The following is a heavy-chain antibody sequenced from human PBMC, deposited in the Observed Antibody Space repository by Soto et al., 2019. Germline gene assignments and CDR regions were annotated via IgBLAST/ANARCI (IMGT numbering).Heavy chain of an antibody. V-gene: IGHV1-69*13. CDR3: ASVGSRIAAADH. CDR1: GGTFSSYA. CDR2: IIPIFGTA. J-gene: IGHJ4*02. Sequence: AASVKVSCKASGGTFSSYAISWVRQAPGQGLEWMGGIIPIFGTANYAQKFQGRVTITADESTSTAYMELSSLRSEDTAVYYCASVGSRIAAADHWGQGTLVTVSS. D-gene: IGHD6-13*01.